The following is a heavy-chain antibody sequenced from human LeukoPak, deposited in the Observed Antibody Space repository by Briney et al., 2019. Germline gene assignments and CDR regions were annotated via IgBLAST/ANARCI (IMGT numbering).Heavy chain of an antibody. CDR2: VISNGGST. CDR1: GFTFSSYA. D-gene: IGHD6-13*01. Sequence: GGSLRLSCAASGFTFSSYAMHWVRQAPGKGLEYDSAVISNGGSTYYADSVKGRFTISRDNSKNTLYLQMGSLRFEDMAVYYCARVGGIAAPLSYYFDYWGQGTLVTVSS. J-gene: IGHJ4*02. CDR3: ARVGGIAAPLSYYFDY. V-gene: IGHV3-64*02.